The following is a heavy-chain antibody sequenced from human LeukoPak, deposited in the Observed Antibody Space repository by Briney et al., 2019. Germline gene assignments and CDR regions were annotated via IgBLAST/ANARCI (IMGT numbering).Heavy chain of an antibody. CDR2: INPNSGGT. V-gene: IGHV1-2*02. CDR1: GYTFTGYY. J-gene: IGHJ4*02. Sequence: ASVKVSCKASGYTFTGYYMHWVRQAPGQGLEWMGWINPNSGGTNYAQKLQGRVTMTRDTSISTAYMELSRLRSDDTAVYYCTRDVPAAGRALDYWGQGTLVTVSS. D-gene: IGHD6-13*01. CDR3: TRDVPAAGRALDY.